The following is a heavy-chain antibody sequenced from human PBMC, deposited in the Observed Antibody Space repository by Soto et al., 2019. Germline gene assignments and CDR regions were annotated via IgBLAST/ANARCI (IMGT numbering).Heavy chain of an antibody. CDR2: ISSSSSYI. Sequence: PGGSLRLSCAASGFTFSSYSMNWVRQAPGKGLEWVSSISSSSSYIYYADSVKGRFTISRDNAKNSLYLQMNSLRAEDTAVYYCASHGDSNSSVAGDYWGQGTLVTVS. CDR3: ASHGDSNSSVAGDY. CDR1: GFTFSSYS. D-gene: IGHD6-6*01. V-gene: IGHV3-21*01. J-gene: IGHJ4*02.